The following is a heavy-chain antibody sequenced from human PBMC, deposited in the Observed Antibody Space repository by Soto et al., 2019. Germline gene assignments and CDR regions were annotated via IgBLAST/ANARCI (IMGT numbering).Heavy chain of an antibody. CDR2: ISYDGSNK. D-gene: IGHD1-7*01. V-gene: IGHV3-30-3*01. CDR1: GFTFSSYA. Sequence: GGSLRLSCAASGFTFSSYAMHWVRQAPGKGLEWVAVISYDGSNKYYADSVKGRFTISRDNSKNTLYLQMNSLRAEDTAVYSCARDLGNRNYDVEDDYGPWGQGTLVTVSS. CDR3: ARDLGNRNYDVEDDYGP. J-gene: IGHJ5*02.